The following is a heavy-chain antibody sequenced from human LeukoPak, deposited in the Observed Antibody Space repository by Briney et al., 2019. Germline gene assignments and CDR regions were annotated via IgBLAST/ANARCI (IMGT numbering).Heavy chain of an antibody. J-gene: IGHJ5*01. CDR1: GGSISSGGYY. D-gene: IGHD3-16*01. V-gene: IGHV4-31*03. CDR3: SREIAEGGRSWSDS. CDR2: IYFSGST. Sequence: SQTLSLTCTVSGGSISSGGYYWSWIRQHPGKGLEWIGYIYFSGSTYYNPSLKGRVTISVDTSKNQFSLRLSSVTAADTAVYYCSREIAEGGRSWSDSWGQGTLVTVSS.